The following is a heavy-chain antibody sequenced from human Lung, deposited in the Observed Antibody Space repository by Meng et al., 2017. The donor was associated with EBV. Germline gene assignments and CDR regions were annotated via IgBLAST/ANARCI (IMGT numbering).Heavy chain of an antibody. CDR1: GGSSSSGGYY. Sequence: QVQMPASGPGLVTPSQTLSLTCTVSGGSSSSGGYYWSWIRQHPGKGLEWIGYNYYSGSTYYNPSLKSRVTISVDTSKNQFSLKLSSVTAADTAVYYCAATVNDGYFDYWGQGTLVTVSS. J-gene: IGHJ4*02. CDR2: NYYSGST. D-gene: IGHD4-11*01. CDR3: AATVNDGYFDY. V-gene: IGHV4-31*03.